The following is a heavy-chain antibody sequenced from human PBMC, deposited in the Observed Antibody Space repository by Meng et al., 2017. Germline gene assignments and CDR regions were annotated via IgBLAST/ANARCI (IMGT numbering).Heavy chain of an antibody. CDR1: GGSISSYY. CDR3: ARAPQGYPLRRPGPVDY. J-gene: IGHJ4*02. Sequence: SETLSLTCTVSGGSISSYYWSWIRQPPGKGLEWIGYIYYSGSTNYNPSLKSRVTISVDTSKNQFSLKLSSVTAADTAVYYCARAPQGYPLRRPGPVDYWGQGTPVTVSS. D-gene: IGHD1-1*01. CDR2: IYYSGST. V-gene: IGHV4-59*12.